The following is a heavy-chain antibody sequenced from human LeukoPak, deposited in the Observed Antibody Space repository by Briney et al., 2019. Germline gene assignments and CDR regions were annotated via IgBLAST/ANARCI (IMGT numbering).Heavy chain of an antibody. Sequence: ASVKVSCKAFGGTFSSYAINWVRQAPGQGLEWMGIINPSGGSTRYAQKFQGRVTMTRDTSTSTVYLEVSSLRSGDSAVYYCARGEEDYYDTSGYYVYWGQGTLVTVSS. V-gene: IGHV1-46*01. CDR1: GGTFSSYA. CDR2: INPSGGST. D-gene: IGHD3-22*01. CDR3: ARGEEDYYDTSGYYVY. J-gene: IGHJ4*02.